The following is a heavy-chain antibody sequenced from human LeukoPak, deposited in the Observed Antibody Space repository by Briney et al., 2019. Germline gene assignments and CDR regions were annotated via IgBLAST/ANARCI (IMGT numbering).Heavy chain of an antibody. CDR1: GGSFSGYY. J-gene: IGHJ5*02. D-gene: IGHD6-13*01. CDR3: ARGLSYSIRNWFDP. Sequence: PSETLSLTCAVYGGSFSGYYWSWIRQPPGKGLEWIGEINHSGSTNYNPSLKSRVTISVDTSKNQFSLKLSSVTAADTAVYYCARGLSYSIRNWFDPWGQGTLVTVSS. CDR2: INHSGST. V-gene: IGHV4-34*01.